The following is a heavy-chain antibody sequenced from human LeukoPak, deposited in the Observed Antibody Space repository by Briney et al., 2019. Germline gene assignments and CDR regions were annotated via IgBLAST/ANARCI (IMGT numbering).Heavy chain of an antibody. V-gene: IGHV4-59*01. CDR1: GGSISSYY. CDR3: ARGESKRYSGYDYYVMDV. CDR2: INYSGST. Sequence: PAETLSLTCTVSGGSISSYYWSWIRQPPGKGLEWIGYINYSGSTNYNPSLKRRVTISVDTSKNQFSLKLISVTAADTAVYYCARGESKRYSGYDYYVMDVWGQGTTVTVSS. D-gene: IGHD5-12*01. J-gene: IGHJ6*02.